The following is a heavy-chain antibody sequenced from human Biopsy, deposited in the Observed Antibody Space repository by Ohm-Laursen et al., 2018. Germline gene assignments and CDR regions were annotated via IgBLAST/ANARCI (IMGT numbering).Heavy chain of an antibody. CDR2: IFYDGSNT. V-gene: IGHV3-30*18. CDR3: AKDRYNYTPIGGFSMDV. CDR1: GFTFNNYG. D-gene: IGHD5-18*01. J-gene: IGHJ6*02. Sequence: SLRLSCAASGFTFNNYGMQWVRQAPGKGLEWVAFIFYDGSNTYYADSVKGRFTISRDNSRDTLYLQMSSLRAEETAVYYGAKDRYNYTPIGGFSMDVWGQGTTVTVSS.